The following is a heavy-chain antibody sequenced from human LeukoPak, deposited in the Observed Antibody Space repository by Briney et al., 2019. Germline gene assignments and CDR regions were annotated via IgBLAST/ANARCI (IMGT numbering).Heavy chain of an antibody. CDR2: ISSTGSTI. J-gene: IGHJ4*02. V-gene: IGHV3-48*01. Sequence: GGSLRLSCAASGFTFSSYSMNWVRQAPGKGLEWVSYISSTGSTIYYADSVKGRFTIFRDDAKNSLYLQMNSLRAEEMAVYYCLRGSLTWGVFDFWGQGTRVTVSS. CDR3: LRGSLTWGVFDF. CDR1: GFTFSSYS. D-gene: IGHD3-16*01.